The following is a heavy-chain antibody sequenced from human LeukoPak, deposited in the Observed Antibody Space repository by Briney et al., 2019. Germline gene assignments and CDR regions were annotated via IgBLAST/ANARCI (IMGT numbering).Heavy chain of an antibody. V-gene: IGHV4-59*11. CDR3: ASDTRDRSFDP. Sequence: SETLSLTCTVSGGSISSHYWSWIRQPPGKGLEWIGYIYYSGSTNYNPSLKSRVTISVDTSKNQFSLKLSSVTAADTAVYYCASDTRDRSFDPWGQGTLVTVSS. CDR2: IYYSGST. D-gene: IGHD3-22*01. CDR1: GGSISSHY. J-gene: IGHJ5*02.